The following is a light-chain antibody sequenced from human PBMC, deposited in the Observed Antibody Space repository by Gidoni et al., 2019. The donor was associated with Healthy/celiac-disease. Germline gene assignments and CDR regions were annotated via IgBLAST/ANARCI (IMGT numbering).Light chain of an antibody. V-gene: IGLV3-1*01. CDR2: QDT. CDR3: QAWDSSTAP. J-gene: IGLJ2*01. CDR1: ELGDKY. Sequence: SYELTQPPSVSVSPGQTASITCSGHELGDKYVCWYQQKPGQSPVLVIYQDTKRPSGIPERFSGSNSGNTATLTISGTQAMDEADYYCQAWDSSTAPFGGGTKRTVL.